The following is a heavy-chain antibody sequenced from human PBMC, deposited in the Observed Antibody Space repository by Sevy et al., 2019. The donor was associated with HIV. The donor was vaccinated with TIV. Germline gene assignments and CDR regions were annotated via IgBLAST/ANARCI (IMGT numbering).Heavy chain of an antibody. CDR3: AGENAWGRGYS. CDR2: IYYNGHI. Sequence: HSETPSLTCTVSGGSITSLYWNWIRQPPGKGLEWIANIYYNGHINYNPSLKSRVTLSLDTSKNQFSLRLSSVTAADTAMYYCAGENAWGRGYSWGQGTLVTVSS. V-gene: IGHV4-59*08. J-gene: IGHJ4*02. CDR1: GGSITSLY. D-gene: IGHD1-26*01.